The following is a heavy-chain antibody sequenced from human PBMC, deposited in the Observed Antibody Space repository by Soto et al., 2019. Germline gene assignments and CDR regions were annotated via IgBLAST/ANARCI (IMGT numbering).Heavy chain of an antibody. CDR2: ISNSGST. CDR1: GFTFRNCA. Sequence: PGGSLRLSCAASGFTFRNCAMNWVRQTPGRGLEWVSTISNSGSTYYADAVKGRFTISRDISKNTLYLQMSSLRADDTALYYCAKDREGYCCSTSCLYYFDSWGQGTQVTVSS. J-gene: IGHJ4*02. D-gene: IGHD2-2*01. CDR3: AKDREGYCCSTSCLYYFDS. V-gene: IGHV3-23*01.